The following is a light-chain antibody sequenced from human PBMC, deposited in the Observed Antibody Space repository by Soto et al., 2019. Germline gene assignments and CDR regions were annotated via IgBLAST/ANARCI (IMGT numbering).Light chain of an antibody. CDR2: VAS. CDR1: QSISTW. V-gene: IGKV1-39*01. Sequence: DIQMTQSPSSLSASVGDRLTITCRASQSISTWLDWYQQKPGKAPKLLIYVASTLQSGVPSRFSGSGSGTDFTLTIRRLQPEAIETYYCQESYSTSFGQGTKVDIK. J-gene: IGKJ1*01. CDR3: QESYSTS.